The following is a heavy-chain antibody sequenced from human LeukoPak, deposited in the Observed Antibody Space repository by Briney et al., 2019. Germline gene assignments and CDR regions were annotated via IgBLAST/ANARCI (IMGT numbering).Heavy chain of an antibody. CDR2: ISYSGTT. CDR3: ARFEYYYEAGDY. CDR1: SASITSSPYF. J-gene: IGHJ4*02. Sequence: PSETLSLTCTVSSASITSSPYFWGWIRQSPGKGLEWIGSISYSGTTYYNPSLKSRVTISVDTSKNQFSLKLSSVTAADTAVYYCARFEYYYEAGDYWGQGTLVTVSS. V-gene: IGHV4-39*01. D-gene: IGHD3-22*01.